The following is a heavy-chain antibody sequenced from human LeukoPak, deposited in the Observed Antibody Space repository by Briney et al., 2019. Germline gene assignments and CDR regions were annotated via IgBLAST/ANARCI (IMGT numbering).Heavy chain of an antibody. Sequence: PGGSLRLSCAASGFTFSSYSMNWVRQAPGKGLEWVSSISSSSSYIYYADSVKGRFTISRDNAKNSLYLQMNSLRAEDTAVYYCARGPITMVRGVPAAWGQGTLVTVS. CDR2: ISSSSSYI. J-gene: IGHJ5*02. CDR3: ARGPITMVRGVPAA. V-gene: IGHV3-21*04. CDR1: GFTFSSYS. D-gene: IGHD3-10*01.